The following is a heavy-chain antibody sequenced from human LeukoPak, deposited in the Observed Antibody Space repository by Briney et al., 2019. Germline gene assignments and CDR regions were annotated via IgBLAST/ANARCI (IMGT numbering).Heavy chain of an antibody. CDR2: MNPNSGNT. CDR3: AREAYGSGSYLFNWFDP. V-gene: IGHV1-8*01. J-gene: IGHJ5*02. Sequence: ASVKVSCKASGYTFTSYDINWVRQATGQGLEWMGWMNPNSGNTGYAQKFQGRVTMTRNTSISTAYMELSSLRSEDTAVYYCAREAYGSGSYLFNWFDPWGQGTLVTVSS. D-gene: IGHD3-10*01. CDR1: GYTFTSYD.